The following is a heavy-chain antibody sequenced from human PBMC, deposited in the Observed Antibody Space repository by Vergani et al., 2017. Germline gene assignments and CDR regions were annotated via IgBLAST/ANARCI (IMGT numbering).Heavy chain of an antibody. CDR2: IKSKTDGGTT. CDR3: TTDGARRITIFGVVIFDY. Sequence: VQLVESGGGLVKPGGSLRLSCAASGFTFSDYYMSWIRQAPGKGLEWVGRIKSKTDGGTTDYAAPVKGRFTISRDDSKNTLYLQMNSLKTEDTAVYYCTTDGARRITIFGVVIFDYWGQGTLVTVSS. D-gene: IGHD3-3*01. CDR1: GFTFSDYY. V-gene: IGHV3-15*01. J-gene: IGHJ4*02.